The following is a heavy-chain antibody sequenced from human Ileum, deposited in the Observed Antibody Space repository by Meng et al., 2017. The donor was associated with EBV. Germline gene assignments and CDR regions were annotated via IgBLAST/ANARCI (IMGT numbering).Heavy chain of an antibody. CDR3: ARGQKGYFDL. CDR1: GGSISSSNYY. V-gene: IGHV4-30-4*01. CDR2: IYNSGST. Sequence: QVQLQESRPGLVKPSQTLSLTCTVSGGSISSSNYYWSWIRQPPGKGLEWSGHIYNSGSTYYNPSLKSRITISVDTSKNQFSLKLSSVTAADTAVYYCARGQKGYFDLWGRGTPVTVSS. J-gene: IGHJ2*01.